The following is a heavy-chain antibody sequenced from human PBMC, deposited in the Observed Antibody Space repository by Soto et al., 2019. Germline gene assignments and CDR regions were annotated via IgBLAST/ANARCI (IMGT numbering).Heavy chain of an antibody. J-gene: IGHJ6*02. V-gene: IGHV1-46*01. D-gene: IGHD2-15*01. CDR3: ARVCSGGSGDLYYYGMDV. Sequence: GASVKLSWKACGYVFTSCYVYWLRQAPGQGLEWMGIINPSVGSTSSAHKFQGIVTMTRDTSTSTGYMELSSLRSEDTAVYYCARVCSGGSGDLYYYGMDVWGQGTTVTVSS. CDR2: INPSVGST. CDR1: GYVFTSCY.